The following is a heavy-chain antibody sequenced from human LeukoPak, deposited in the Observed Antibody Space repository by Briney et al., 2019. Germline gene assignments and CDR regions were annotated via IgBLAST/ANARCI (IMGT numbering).Heavy chain of an antibody. CDR2: ISGNGGST. Sequence: GGSLRLSCAASGFTFSTYTMDWVRQAPGGGLEWVSGISGNGGSTYYADSVKGRFAISRDNSKSTLYLQMNSLRAEDTAVYYCSKDFGMHLGGPGYWGRGTLVTVSS. D-gene: IGHD3-10*01. CDR3: SKDFGMHLGGPGY. CDR1: GFTFSTYT. J-gene: IGHJ4*02. V-gene: IGHV3-23*01.